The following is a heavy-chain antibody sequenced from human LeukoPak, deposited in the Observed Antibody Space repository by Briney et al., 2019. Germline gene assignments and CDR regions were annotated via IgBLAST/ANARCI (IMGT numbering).Heavy chain of an antibody. V-gene: IGHV3-11*01. Sequence: GGSLRLSCAASGFTFNDYYMSWIRQAPGKGLERLSYINIGGTNTHYADSVKGRFTISRDNAKKSLYLEMNNLRAEDTTVYYCATDGAGFDTWGQGVLVTVSS. CDR1: GFTFNDYY. CDR3: ATDGAGFDT. CDR2: INIGGTNT. J-gene: IGHJ5*02.